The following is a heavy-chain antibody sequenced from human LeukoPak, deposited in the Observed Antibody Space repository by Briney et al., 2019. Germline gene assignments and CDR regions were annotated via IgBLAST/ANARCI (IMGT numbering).Heavy chain of an antibody. V-gene: IGHV1-46*01. Sequence: GASVKVSCKASGYTFTSYYMHWVRQAPGQGLEWMGLINPSGGTTGYAQKFQGRVTMTRDTSTSIVYMELSSLRSEDTAVYYCARIWGKLSAAKYYSDYWGQGTLVTVSS. J-gene: IGHJ4*02. CDR1: GYTFTSYY. D-gene: IGHD3-16*01. CDR3: ARIWGKLSAAKYYSDY. CDR2: INPSGGTT.